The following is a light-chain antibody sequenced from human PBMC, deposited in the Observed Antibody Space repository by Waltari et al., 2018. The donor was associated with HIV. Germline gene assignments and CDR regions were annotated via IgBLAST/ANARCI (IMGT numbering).Light chain of an antibody. J-gene: IGKJ4*01. V-gene: IGKV3-11*01. CDR3: QQRSIWPPLT. CDR1: QSVSSN. CDR2: AAS. Sequence: EIVMTQSPATLSVSPGERATLSCRASQSVSSNLAWYQQKPGQAPRLLIYAASTRATGIPARFSGSGSGTDFTLTISSLEPEDFAVYYCQQRSIWPPLTFGGGTKVEIK.